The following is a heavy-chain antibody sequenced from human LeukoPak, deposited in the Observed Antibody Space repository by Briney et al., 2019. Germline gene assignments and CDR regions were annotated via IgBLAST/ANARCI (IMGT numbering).Heavy chain of an antibody. CDR2: VYYRGST. J-gene: IGHJ4*02. V-gene: IGHV4-39*07. D-gene: IGHD3-10*01. CDR3: ARGEQDYFGSGTGSGADTSFDH. CDR1: GGSMSGRSYY. Sequence: SETLSLTCTVSGGSMSGRSYYWGWIRQPPGKGLEWIGSVYYRGSTSYNPSLKSRVTISVDTSKNQFFLNLKSLTAADTAVFYCARGEQDYFGSGTGSGADTSFDHWGQGTLVTVSS.